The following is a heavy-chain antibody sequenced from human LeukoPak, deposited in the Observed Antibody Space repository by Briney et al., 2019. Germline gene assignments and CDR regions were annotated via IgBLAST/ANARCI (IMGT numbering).Heavy chain of an antibody. V-gene: IGHV3-21*01. J-gene: IGHJ5*02. CDR2: ISSSSSYI. D-gene: IGHD6-19*01. CDR3: ARREAYSSGWYFWFDP. CDR1: GFTFSSYS. Sequence: GGSLRLSCAASGFTFSSYSMNWVRQAPGKGLEWVSSISSSSSYIYYADSVKGRFTISRDNAKNSLYLQMNSLRAEDTAVYYCARREAYSSGWYFWFDPWRQGTLVTVSS.